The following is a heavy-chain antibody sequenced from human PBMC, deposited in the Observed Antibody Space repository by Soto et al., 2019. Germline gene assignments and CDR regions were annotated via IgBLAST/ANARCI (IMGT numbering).Heavy chain of an antibody. CDR3: ARALGYSGYAGMDV. J-gene: IGHJ6*02. Sequence: QVQLVQTGGEVKKPGASVKVSCKASGYTFTIYGRNWVRQAPGQGLEWMGWISPDNGNTNYAQKLQGRVTMTTDTSTSTAYMELRSLRSDDTAVYYCARALGYSGYAGMDVWGQGTTVTVCS. D-gene: IGHD5-12*01. CDR2: ISPDNGNT. CDR1: GYTFTIYG. V-gene: IGHV1-18*01.